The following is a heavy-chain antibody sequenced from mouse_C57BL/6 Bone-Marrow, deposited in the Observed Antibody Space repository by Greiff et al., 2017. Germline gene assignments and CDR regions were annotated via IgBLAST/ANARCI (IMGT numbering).Heavy chain of an antibody. CDR2: ISPRSGNT. D-gene: IGHD2-5*01. Sequence: VQLQQSRAELARPGASVMLFCKASGYTLTSYGLSWVKPSTGQGLEWIGEISPRSGNTYYNENFMGKATLTSVNSSSRGYIELRSLTSKDSAVYFYARGSNYRAWFAYWARRALVSVAA. J-gene: IGHJ3*01. V-gene: IGHV1-81*01. CDR1: GYTLTSYG. CDR3: ARGSNYRAWFAY.